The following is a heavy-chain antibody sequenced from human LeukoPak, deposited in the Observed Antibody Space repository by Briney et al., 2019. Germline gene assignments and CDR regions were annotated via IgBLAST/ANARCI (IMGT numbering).Heavy chain of an antibody. J-gene: IGHJ4*02. Sequence: SETLSLTCTVSGGSISSSSYYWGWIRQPPGKGLEWIGSIYYSGSTYYNPSLKSRVTISVDTSKNQFSLKLSSVTAADTAVYYCARGGYYDSSGYWGRWRDYWGQGTLVTVSS. D-gene: IGHD3-22*01. CDR2: IYYSGST. CDR3: ARGGYYDSSGYWGRWRDY. V-gene: IGHV4-39*07. CDR1: GGSISSSSYY.